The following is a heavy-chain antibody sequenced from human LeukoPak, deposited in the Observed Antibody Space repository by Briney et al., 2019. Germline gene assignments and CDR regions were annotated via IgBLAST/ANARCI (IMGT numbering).Heavy chain of an antibody. CDR1: GGSVSSKSGD. CDR3: AISQTGGTFDY. CDR2: TYYWCMWTR. J-gene: IGHJ4*02. D-gene: IGHD1-26*01. V-gene: IGHV6-1*01. Sequence: PSQTLSVTCAICGGSVSSKSGDWNWIRQSPSRGLEWLGSTYYWCMWTRGYAESVKSRLTVRPDQSKTEFSLQLRSVTPEDTAVYYSAISQTGGTFDYSSQGALVTVSS.